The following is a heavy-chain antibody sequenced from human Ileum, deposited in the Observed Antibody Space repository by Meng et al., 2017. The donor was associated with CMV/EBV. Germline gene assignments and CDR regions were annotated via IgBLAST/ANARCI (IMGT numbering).Heavy chain of an antibody. D-gene: IGHD1-26*01. CDR1: GFTFRDSW. J-gene: IGHJ4*02. V-gene: IGHV3-74*01. Sequence: VVSGFTFRDSWMHWVRQAPGKGLVWVAYITGDGSRTAYADSVEGRFSVSRDYAENTLYLQMNSLRADDTAVYYCAADITSLGATFDFWGRGALVTVSS. CDR2: ITGDGSRT. CDR3: AADITSLGATFDF.